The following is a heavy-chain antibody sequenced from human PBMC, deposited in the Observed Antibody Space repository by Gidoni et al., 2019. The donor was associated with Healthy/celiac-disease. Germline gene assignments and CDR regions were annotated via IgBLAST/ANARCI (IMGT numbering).Heavy chain of an antibody. V-gene: IGHV3-33*01. CDR3: ARDGELGVVITNYYYYYGMDV. Sequence: QVQLVESGGGVVQPGRSLRLSCAASGFTFSSYGMHWVRQAPGKGLEWVAVIWYDGSNKYYADSVKGRFTISRDNSKNTLYLHMNSLRAEDTAVYYCARDGELGVVITNYYYYYGMDVWGQGTTVTVSS. D-gene: IGHD3-22*01. CDR2: IWYDGSNK. CDR1: GFTFSSYG. J-gene: IGHJ6*02.